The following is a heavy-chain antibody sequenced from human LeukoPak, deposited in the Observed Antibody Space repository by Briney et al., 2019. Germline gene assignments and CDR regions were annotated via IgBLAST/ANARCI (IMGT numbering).Heavy chain of an antibody. J-gene: IGHJ1*01. CDR2: INPNSGGT. CDR3: ARAYSGGDCYSGSVPPFQH. V-gene: IGHV1-2*02. CDR1: GYTFTGYY. D-gene: IGHD2-21*02. Sequence: ASVKVSCKASGYTFTGYYMHWVRQAPGQGLEWMGWINPNSGGTNYAQKFQGRVTMTRDTSISTAYMELSRLRSDDTAVYYCARAYSGGDCYSGSVPPFQHWGQGTLVTASS.